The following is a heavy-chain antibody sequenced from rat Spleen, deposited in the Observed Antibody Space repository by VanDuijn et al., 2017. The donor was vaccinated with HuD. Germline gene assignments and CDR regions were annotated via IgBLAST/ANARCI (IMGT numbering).Heavy chain of an antibody. D-gene: IGHD1-6*01. CDR2: ITNTGGST. CDR3: TRDLSILRIIRYFDY. Sequence: EVQLVESGGGLVQPGRSLKLSCVASGFTFNNYWMTWIRQAPGKGLEWVASITNTGGSTYYPDSVKGRFTISRDNAKSTLYLQMNSLRSEDTATYYCTRDLSILRIIRYFDYWGQGVMVTVSS. V-gene: IGHV5-31*01. CDR1: GFTFNNYW. J-gene: IGHJ2*01.